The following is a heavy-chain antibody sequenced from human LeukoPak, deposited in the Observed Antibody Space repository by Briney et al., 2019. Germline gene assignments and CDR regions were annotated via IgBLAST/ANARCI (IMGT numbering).Heavy chain of an antibody. CDR3: ARHGIAARLFYFDY. V-gene: IGHV4-39*01. CDR2: INYSGST. J-gene: IGHJ4*02. Sequence: SETLSLTCTVPGGSISSSSYYWGWIRQPPGKGLEWIGSINYSGSTYYNPSLKSRVTISVDTSKNQFSLKLSSVTAADTAVYYCARHGIAARLFYFDYWGQGTLVTVSS. D-gene: IGHD6-6*01. CDR1: GGSISSSSYY.